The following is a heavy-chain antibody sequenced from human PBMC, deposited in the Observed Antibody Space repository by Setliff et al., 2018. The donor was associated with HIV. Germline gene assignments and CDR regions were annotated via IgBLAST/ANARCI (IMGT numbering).Heavy chain of an antibody. CDR1: GYTFNNYG. CDR2: SNTHSGYT. J-gene: IGHJ4*02. V-gene: IGHV1-18*01. D-gene: IGHD5-12*01. CDR3: ARGKTWLRFLDY. Sequence: ASVKVSCKASGYTFNNYGISWVRQAPGQGLEWMGWSNTHSGYTNYAQNVQGRVTVTMDTSTITAYMELRSLKSDDTAVYYCARGKTWLRFLDYWGQGTLVTVSS.